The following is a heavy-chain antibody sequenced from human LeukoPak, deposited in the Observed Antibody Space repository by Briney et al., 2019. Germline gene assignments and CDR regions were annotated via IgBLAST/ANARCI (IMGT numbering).Heavy chain of an antibody. D-gene: IGHD2-8*01. V-gene: IGHV6-1*01. Sequence: SQTLSLTCAISGDSVSSNSATWDWIRQSPSRGLKWLGRTYYRSKWYTDYAVFVRSRITINPDTSKNQFSLQLNSVTPEDTAVYYCAREEANGALFDLWGQGTVVTVSS. J-gene: IGHJ5*02. CDR3: AREEANGALFDL. CDR2: TYYRSKWYT. CDR1: GDSVSSNSAT.